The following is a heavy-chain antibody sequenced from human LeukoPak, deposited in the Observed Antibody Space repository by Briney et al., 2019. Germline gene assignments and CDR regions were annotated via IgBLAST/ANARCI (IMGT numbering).Heavy chain of an antibody. CDR3: ASAAAGTFWFDP. Sequence: LGESLKISCKDSGYIFTSYWIGWVRQMPGKGLGWMGIIYPDDSNTKYSQSFHGQVTISADTSITTAYQQSSSLKASATAMSYCASAAAGTFWFDPWGQGPLVTVSS. D-gene: IGHD6-13*01. CDR1: GYIFTSYW. CDR2: IYPDDSNT. V-gene: IGHV5-51*01. J-gene: IGHJ5*02.